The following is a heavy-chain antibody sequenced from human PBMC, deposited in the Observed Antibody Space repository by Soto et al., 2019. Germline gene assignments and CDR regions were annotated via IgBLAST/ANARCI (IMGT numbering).Heavy chain of an antibody. J-gene: IGHJ3*02. CDR3: ASLYYYDSSGFAFDI. V-gene: IGHV1-18*01. D-gene: IGHD3-22*01. Sequence: ASVKVSCKASGYTFTSYGISWVRQAPGQGLEWMGWISAYNGNTNYAQKLQGRVTMTTDTSTSTAYMELRSLRSDDTAVYYCASLYYYDSSGFAFDIWGQGTMVTVSS. CDR1: GYTFTSYG. CDR2: ISAYNGNT.